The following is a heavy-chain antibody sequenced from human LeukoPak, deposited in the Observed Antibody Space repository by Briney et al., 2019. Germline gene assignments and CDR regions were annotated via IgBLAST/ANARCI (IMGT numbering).Heavy chain of an antibody. D-gene: IGHD3-22*01. J-gene: IGHJ4*02. CDR3: ARERGYYDSSGYYVLLGYYFDY. CDR1: GYTFTSHA. CDR2: INAGSGDT. Sequence: ASVKVSCKASGYTFTSHAVHWVRQAPGQRPEWMGWINAGSGDTKCSQNLEGRVTITRDTSASTAYMELTSLKSEDTAVYYCARERGYYDSSGYYVLLGYYFDYWGQGTLVTVSS. V-gene: IGHV1-3*01.